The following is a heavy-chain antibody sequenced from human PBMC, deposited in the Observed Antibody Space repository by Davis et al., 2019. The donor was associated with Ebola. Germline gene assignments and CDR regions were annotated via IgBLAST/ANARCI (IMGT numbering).Heavy chain of an antibody. V-gene: IGHV3-43*02. CDR1: GFTFDDYA. CDR3: AKQYDFWSGYRSYYYYYGMDV. J-gene: IGHJ6*02. D-gene: IGHD3-3*01. Sequence: GESLKISCAASGFTFDDYAMHWVRQAPGKGLEWVSLISGDGGSTYYADSVKGRFTISRDNSKNSLYLQMNSLRTEDTALYYCAKQYDFWSGYRSYYYYYGMDVWGQGTTVTVSS. CDR2: ISGDGGST.